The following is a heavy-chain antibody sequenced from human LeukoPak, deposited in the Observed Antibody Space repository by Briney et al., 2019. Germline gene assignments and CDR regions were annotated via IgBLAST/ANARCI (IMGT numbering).Heavy chain of an antibody. CDR1: GFTFSTYS. V-gene: IGHV3-21*01. D-gene: IGHD2-15*01. Sequence: GGSLRLSCEASGFTFSTYSMNWVRQAPGKGLEWVSSISSSSSYIDYADSVKGRFTITRDNAKNSLYLQMNSLRAEDTAVYYCARDSNLAADIAVVVAATRNYYGMDVWGQGTTVTVSS. CDR3: ARDSNLAADIAVVVAATRNYYGMDV. CDR2: ISSSSSYI. J-gene: IGHJ6*02.